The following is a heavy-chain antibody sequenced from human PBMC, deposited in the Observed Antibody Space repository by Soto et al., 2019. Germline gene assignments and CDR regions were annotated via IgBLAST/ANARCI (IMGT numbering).Heavy chain of an antibody. CDR2: MNPNRGNT. D-gene: IGHD3-16*02. J-gene: IGHJ4*02. CDR3: ARGRMITFGGVIVRRYFDY. V-gene: IGHV1-8*01. CDR1: GYTFTSYD. Sequence: QVQLVQSGAEVKKPGASVKVSCKASGYTFTSYDINWVRQATGQGLEWMGWMNPNRGNTGYAQKFQGRVTMTRNTSISTAYMEMSSLRSEDTAVYYCARGRMITFGGVIVRRYFDYWGQGTLVTVSS.